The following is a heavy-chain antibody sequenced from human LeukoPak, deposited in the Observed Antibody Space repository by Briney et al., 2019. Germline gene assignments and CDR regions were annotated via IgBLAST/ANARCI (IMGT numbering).Heavy chain of an antibody. Sequence: GGSLRLSCAASGISFSNYYMSWIRQAPGKGLEWVSYISSSGSTIYYADSVKGRFTISRDNAKNSLYLQMKSLRAEDTAVYYCARVRAFGGVIGHWGQGTLVTVSS. CDR3: ARVRAFGGVIGH. D-gene: IGHD3-16*02. CDR1: GISFSNYY. CDR2: ISSSGSTI. J-gene: IGHJ4*02. V-gene: IGHV3-11*01.